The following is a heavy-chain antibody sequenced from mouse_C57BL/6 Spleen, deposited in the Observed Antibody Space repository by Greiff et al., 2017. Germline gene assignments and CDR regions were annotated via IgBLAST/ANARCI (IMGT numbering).Heavy chain of an antibody. D-gene: IGHD1-1*01. V-gene: IGHV1-5*01. CDR3: TRSPGLLGAMDY. CDR1: GYTFTSYW. Sequence: VQLQQSGTVLARPGASVKMSCKTSGYTFTSYWMHWVKQRPGQGLEWIGAIYPGNSDTSYNQKFKGKAKLTAVTSASTAYMELSSLTNEDSAVYYCTRSPGLLGAMDYWGQGTSVTVSS. J-gene: IGHJ4*01. CDR2: IYPGNSDT.